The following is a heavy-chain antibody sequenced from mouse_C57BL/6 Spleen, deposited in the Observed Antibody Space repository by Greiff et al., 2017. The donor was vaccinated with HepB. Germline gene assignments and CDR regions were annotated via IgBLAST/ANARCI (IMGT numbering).Heavy chain of an antibody. CDR3: ARRGAIDFDY. J-gene: IGHJ2*01. CDR1: GYTFTSYW. Sequence: QVQLQQPGAELVKPGASVKLSCKASGYTFTSYWMQWVKQRPGQGLEWIGEIDPSDSYTNYNQKFKGKATLTVDTSSSTAYMQLSSLTSEDSAVYYCARRGAIDFDYWGQGTTLTVSS. V-gene: IGHV1-50*01. CDR2: IDPSDSYT.